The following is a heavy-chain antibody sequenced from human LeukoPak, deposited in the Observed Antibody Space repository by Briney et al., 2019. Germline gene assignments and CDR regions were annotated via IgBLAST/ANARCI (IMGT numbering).Heavy chain of an antibody. CDR2: INPNSGGT. CDR1: GYTFTGYY. J-gene: IGHJ4*02. D-gene: IGHD3-9*01. V-gene: IGHV1-2*02. Sequence: ASVKVSCKASGYTFTGYYMHWVRQAPGQGLEWMGWINPNSGGTNYAQKFQGRVTMTRDTSISTAYMELSRLRSDDTAVYYCARVPRLRYFDWAPFDYWGRGTLVTVSS. CDR3: ARVPRLRYFDWAPFDY.